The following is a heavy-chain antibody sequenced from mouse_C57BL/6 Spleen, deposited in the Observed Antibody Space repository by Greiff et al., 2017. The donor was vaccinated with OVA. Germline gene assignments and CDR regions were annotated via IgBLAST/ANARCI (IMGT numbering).Heavy chain of an antibody. CDR1: GYTFTSYW. CDR2: IDPSDSYT. V-gene: IGHV1-69*01. Sequence: QVQLKQPGAELVMPGASVKLSCKASGYTFTSYWMHWVKQRPGQGLEWIGEIDPSDSYTNYNQKFKGKSTLTVDKSSSTAYTQLSSLTSEDSAVYYCASKYYYAMDYWGQGTSVTVSS. J-gene: IGHJ4*01. CDR3: ASKYYYAMDY.